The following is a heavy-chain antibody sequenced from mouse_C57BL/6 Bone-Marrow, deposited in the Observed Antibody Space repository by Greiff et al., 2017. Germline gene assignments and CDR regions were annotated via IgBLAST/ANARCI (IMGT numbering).Heavy chain of an antibody. Sequence: EVMLVESEGGLVQPGSSMKLSCTASGFTFSDYYMAWVRQVPEKGLEWVANINYDGSSTYYLDSLKSRFIISRDNAKNILYLQMSSLKSEDTATYYCAIGSSPYYYAMDYWGQGTSVTVSS. CDR1: GFTFSDYY. CDR2: INYDGSST. D-gene: IGHD1-1*01. J-gene: IGHJ4*01. CDR3: AIGSSPYYYAMDY. V-gene: IGHV5-16*01.